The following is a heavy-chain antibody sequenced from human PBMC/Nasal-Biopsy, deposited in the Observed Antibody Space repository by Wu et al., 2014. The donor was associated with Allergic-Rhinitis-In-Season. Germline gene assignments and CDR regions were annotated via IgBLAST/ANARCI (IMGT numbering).Heavy chain of an antibody. D-gene: IGHD1-14*01. V-gene: IGHV3-23*01. J-gene: IGHJ4*02. CDR3: ARGVGNLDN. CDR1: GFHFSGYG. CDR2: ISGSGAVR. Sequence: LRLSCAASGFHFSGYGMTWVRQAPGKGLEWVSVISGSGAVRYYADSVKGRFTISRDNSKNTLYLQMNSLRAEDTAVYYCARGVGNLDNWGQGTLVTVSS.